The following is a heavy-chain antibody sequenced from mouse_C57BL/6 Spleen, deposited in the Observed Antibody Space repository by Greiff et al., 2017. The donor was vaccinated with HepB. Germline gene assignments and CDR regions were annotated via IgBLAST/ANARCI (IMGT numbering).Heavy chain of an antibody. CDR1: GFTFSSYA. V-gene: IGHV5-4*01. Sequence: EVKLMESGGGLVKPGGSLKLSCAASGFTFSSYAMSWVRQTPEKRLEWVATISDGGSYTYYPDNVKGRFTISRNNAKNNLYLQMSQLQSEDTAMYYCAIDCYGRRYGYWGQGTTLTVSS. CDR2: ISDGGSYT. CDR3: AIDCYGRRYGY. D-gene: IGHD1-1*01. J-gene: IGHJ2*01.